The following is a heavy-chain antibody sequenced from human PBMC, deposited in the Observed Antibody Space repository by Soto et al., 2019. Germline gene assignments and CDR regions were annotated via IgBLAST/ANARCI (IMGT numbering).Heavy chain of an antibody. CDR1: GFTFSAYV. V-gene: IGHV3-30-3*01. CDR3: ARGADWFDS. Sequence: QPGGSLRLSCAASGFTFSAYVMSWVRQAPGKGLEWVATISHDGINKYYADSMKGPFTISRDNSKNTLYLQMNTLRPEDTAVYYCARGADWFDSWGQGTLVTVSS. CDR2: ISHDGINK. J-gene: IGHJ5*01.